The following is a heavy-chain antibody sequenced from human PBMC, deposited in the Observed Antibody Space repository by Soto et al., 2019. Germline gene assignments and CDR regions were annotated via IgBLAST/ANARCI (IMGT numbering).Heavy chain of an antibody. J-gene: IGHJ6*02. Sequence: QVQLVQSGAEVKNPGASVKVSCKASGYTFTRYGIGWARQAPGQGLEWMGWINTYNGNTNYAQNVQGRVTLTTDTSTSTPYMELRSLRSTDTAIYYCAMVDVYVTPSPQDVWGQGTTVLVS. CDR1: GYTFTRYG. V-gene: IGHV1-18*01. D-gene: IGHD3-16*01. CDR3: AMVDVYVTPSPQDV. CDR2: INTYNGNT.